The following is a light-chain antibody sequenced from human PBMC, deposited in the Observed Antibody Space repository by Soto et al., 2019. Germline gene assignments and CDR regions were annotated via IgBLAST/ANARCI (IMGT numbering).Light chain of an antibody. Sequence: QSVLTQPASVSGSPGQSITISCTGTSSDVGGYNFVSWYQQNPGKAPRLIIYEVSSRPSGVSYRFSGSKSGNTASLTISGLQAEDEADYYCSSYTLRNTLVLFGGGTQLTVL. CDR2: EVS. V-gene: IGLV2-14*01. J-gene: IGLJ3*02. CDR3: SSYTLRNTLVL. CDR1: SSDVGGYNF.